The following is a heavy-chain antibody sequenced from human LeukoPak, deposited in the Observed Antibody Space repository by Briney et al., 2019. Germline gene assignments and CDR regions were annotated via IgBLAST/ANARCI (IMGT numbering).Heavy chain of an antibody. CDR3: ARQNYGAAPLRY. CDR2: INHSGRT. CDR1: GGSFSGYY. Sequence: PLETLSLTCAVYGGSFSGYYWSWIRQPPGKGLEWIGEINHSGRTNYNPSLKSRVTISVDTSKNQFSLKLSSVTAADTAVYYCARQNYGAAPLRYWGQGTLVTVSS. V-gene: IGHV4-34*01. D-gene: IGHD4/OR15-4a*01. J-gene: IGHJ4*02.